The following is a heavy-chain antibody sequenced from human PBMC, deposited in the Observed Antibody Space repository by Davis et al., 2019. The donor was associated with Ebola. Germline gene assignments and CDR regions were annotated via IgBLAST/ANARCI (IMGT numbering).Heavy chain of an antibody. Sequence: PGGSLRLSCKGSGYSFTSYWIGWVRQMPGKGLEWMGIIYPGDSDTRYSPSFQGQVTISADKSISTAYLQWSSLKASDTAMYYCATRPGEYSSSWYRDYWGQGTLVTVSS. CDR3: ATRPGEYSSSWYRDY. J-gene: IGHJ4*02. CDR2: IYPGDSDT. V-gene: IGHV5-51*01. D-gene: IGHD6-13*01. CDR1: GYSFTSYW.